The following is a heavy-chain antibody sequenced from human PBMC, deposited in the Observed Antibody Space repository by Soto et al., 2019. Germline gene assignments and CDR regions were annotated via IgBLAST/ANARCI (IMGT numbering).Heavy chain of an antibody. CDR3: ARTYDSNGYANEFDS. CDR2: IYDKGIT. V-gene: IGHV4-59*12. J-gene: IGHJ4*02. Sequence: QVVLQESGPGLVKPSETLSLTCSVSGRSLTSYYWSWVRQPPGKGLEWIGYIYDKGITSQNPSLKSRVTMSADTSQNQFSLKLTSVTGADTAVYYCARTYDSNGYANEFDSWGQGILVTVTS. D-gene: IGHD3-22*01. CDR1: GRSLTSYY.